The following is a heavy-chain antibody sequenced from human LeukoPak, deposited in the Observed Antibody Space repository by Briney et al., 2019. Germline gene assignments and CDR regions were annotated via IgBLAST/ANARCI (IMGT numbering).Heavy chain of an antibody. D-gene: IGHD6-13*01. J-gene: IGHJ6*02. V-gene: IGHV3-30-3*01. CDR2: ISYDGSNK. CDR3: ARDLVYSSSWYGSGYYYYGMDV. Sequence: GRSLRLSCAASGLTFSSYAMHWVRQAPGKGLEWVAVISYDGSNKYYADSVKGRFTISRDNAKNSLYLQMNSLRAEDTAVYYCARDLVYSSSWYGSGYYYYGMDVWGQGTTVTVSS. CDR1: GLTFSSYA.